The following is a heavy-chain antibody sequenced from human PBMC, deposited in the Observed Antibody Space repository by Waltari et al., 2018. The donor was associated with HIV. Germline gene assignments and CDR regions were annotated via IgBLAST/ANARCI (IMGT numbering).Heavy chain of an antibody. V-gene: IGHV1-2*02. CDR1: GYTFTAYY. D-gene: IGHD3-9*01. Sequence: QVQLVQSGAEVKKPGASVQVSCQASGYTFTAYYIHWVRQAPGQGLEWMGWMNPNSGGTNYPQKFKGRVTMTRDTSIKTAYLQLSGLTSDDTALYWCSRGGTILTGYYPSGVSWGQGTPVTVSS. J-gene: IGHJ5*02. CDR2: MNPNSGGT. CDR3: SRGGTILTGYYPSGVS.